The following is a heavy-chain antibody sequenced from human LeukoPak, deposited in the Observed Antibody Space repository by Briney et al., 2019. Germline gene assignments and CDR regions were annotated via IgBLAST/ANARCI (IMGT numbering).Heavy chain of an antibody. J-gene: IGHJ6*02. CDR1: GGTFSSYA. V-gene: IGHV1-69*13. D-gene: IGHD6-19*01. Sequence: GASVKVSCKASGGTFSSYAISWVRQAPGQGLEWMGGIIPIFGTANYAQKFQGRVTITADESTSTAYMELSSLRSEDTAVYYCARVPKYSSGWFPYYYYYGMDVWGQGTTVTVSS. CDR3: ARVPKYSSGWFPYYYYYGMDV. CDR2: IIPIFGTA.